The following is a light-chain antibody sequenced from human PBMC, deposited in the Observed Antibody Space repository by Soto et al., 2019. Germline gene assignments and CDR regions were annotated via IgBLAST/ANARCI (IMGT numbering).Light chain of an antibody. J-gene: IGLJ2*01. Sequence: QSALTQPASVSGSPGQSITISCTGTSSDVGVYDFVSWYQQHPAKAPKLLIYDVSYRPSGVSDRFSGSKSGNTASLTISGLQAEDEAHYYCCSYTSSSTVLFGGGTKLTVL. V-gene: IGLV2-14*01. CDR3: CSYTSSSTVL. CDR1: SSDVGVYDF. CDR2: DVS.